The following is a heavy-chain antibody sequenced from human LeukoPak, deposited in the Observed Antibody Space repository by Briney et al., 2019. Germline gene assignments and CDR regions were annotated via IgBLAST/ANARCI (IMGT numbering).Heavy chain of an antibody. D-gene: IGHD6-13*01. Sequence: SETLSLTCTVSGGSISSYYWSWIRQPPGKGLEWIGYIYYSGSTNYNPSLKSRVTISVDTSKNQFSLKLSSVTAADSAVYYCARTTEAHSWRTRYYDYYMDVWGKGTTVTVSS. V-gene: IGHV4-59*01. CDR1: GGSISSYY. CDR2: IYYSGST. CDR3: ARTTEAHSWRTRYYDYYMDV. J-gene: IGHJ6*03.